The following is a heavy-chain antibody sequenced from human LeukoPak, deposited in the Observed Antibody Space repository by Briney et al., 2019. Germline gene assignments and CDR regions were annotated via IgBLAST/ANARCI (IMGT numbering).Heavy chain of an antibody. CDR1: GGSITSNY. J-gene: IGHJ6*02. D-gene: IGHD5/OR15-5a*01. CDR2: TYYNGRA. CDR3: AREVSPSDHYYYYGVDV. V-gene: IGHV4-59*01. Sequence: SETLSLTCTVSGGSITSNYWSWVRQPPGKGLEWVGYTYYNGRANYNPSLKRRITISVDTSKNQFSLNLSSVTAADTAVYYCAREVSPSDHYYYYGVDVWGRGTTVTVSS.